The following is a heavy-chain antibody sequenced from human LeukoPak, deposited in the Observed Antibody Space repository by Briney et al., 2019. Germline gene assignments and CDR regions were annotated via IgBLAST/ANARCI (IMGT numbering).Heavy chain of an antibody. CDR1: GFTFSSYS. D-gene: IGHD3-16*01. J-gene: IGHJ4*02. V-gene: IGHV3-48*01. CDR2: ISSSSSTK. CDR3: ARDMTLLDY. Sequence: PGGSLRLSYAASGFTFSSYSMNWVRQAPGKGLEWVSYISSSSSTKYYADSVKGRFTISRDNAKNSLYLQMNSLRAEDTAVYYCARDMTLLDYWGQGTLVTVSS.